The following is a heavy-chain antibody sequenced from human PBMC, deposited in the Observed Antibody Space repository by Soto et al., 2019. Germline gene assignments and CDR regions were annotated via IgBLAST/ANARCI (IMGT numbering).Heavy chain of an antibody. J-gene: IGHJ4*02. CDR3: ARSNDVWSGDYMVGGYFDY. CDR1: GGTFSSYA. V-gene: IGHV1-69*13. D-gene: IGHD3-3*01. Sequence: SVKVSCKASGGTFSSYAISWVRQAPGQGLEWMGGIIPIFGTANYAQKFQGRVTITADESTSTAYMELSSQRSEDTAVYCCARSNDVWSGDYMVGGYFDYWGEGTLVSVPQ. CDR2: IIPIFGTA.